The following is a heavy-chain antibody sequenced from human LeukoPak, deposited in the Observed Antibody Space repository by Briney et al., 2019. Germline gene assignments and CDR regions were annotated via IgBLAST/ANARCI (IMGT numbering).Heavy chain of an antibody. CDR1: GYTFTGYY. Sequence: ASVKVSCKASGYTFTGYYMHWVRQAPGQGLEWMGWINPNSGGTNYAQKFQGRVTMTRDTSISTAYMEPSRLRSDDTAVYYCARGHYDILTGYYSDYWGQGTLVTVSS. D-gene: IGHD3-9*01. V-gene: IGHV1-2*02. CDR3: ARGHYDILTGYYSDY. J-gene: IGHJ4*02. CDR2: INPNSGGT.